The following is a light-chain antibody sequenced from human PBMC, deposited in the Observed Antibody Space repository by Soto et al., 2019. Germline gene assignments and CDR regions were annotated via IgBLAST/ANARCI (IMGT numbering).Light chain of an antibody. CDR3: QQYGHSPRT. CDR1: QRVSRTF. CDR2: GAS. Sequence: EIVLTQSPGTLSLSPGERATLSCRASQRVSRTFLAWYQQKFGQAPRLLIYGASSRATGIPDRFSGSGSGTDFTLTNSRLEPEDFAVYYCQQYGHSPRTFGQGTKLEIK. V-gene: IGKV3-20*01. J-gene: IGKJ2*01.